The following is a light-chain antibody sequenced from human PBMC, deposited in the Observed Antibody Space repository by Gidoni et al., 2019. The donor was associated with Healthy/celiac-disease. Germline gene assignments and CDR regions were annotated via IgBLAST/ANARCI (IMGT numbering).Light chain of an antibody. J-gene: IGKJ2*01. V-gene: IGKV1-5*01. Sequence: DIQMTQSPSTRSASVGDRVTITCRASQSISSWLAWYQQKPGKAPKLLIYDASSLESGVPSRFSGSGSGTEFTLTISSLQPDDFATYYCQQYNSYSPLFGQGTKLEIK. CDR2: DAS. CDR1: QSISSW. CDR3: QQYNSYSPL.